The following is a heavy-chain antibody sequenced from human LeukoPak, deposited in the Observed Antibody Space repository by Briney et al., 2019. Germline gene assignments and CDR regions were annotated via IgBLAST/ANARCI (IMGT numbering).Heavy chain of an antibody. V-gene: IGHV3-23*01. D-gene: IGHD2-15*01. CDR2: ITSGGST. J-gene: IGHJ4*02. Sequence: GRSLRLSCAASGFTFSSDAMSWVRQAPGKGLEWVSTITSGGSTYYPDSVKGRITISRDNSKNTLYLQMNSLTADDTAVYYCAKYVVAASTYYFDYWGQGTLVTVSS. CDR3: AKYVVAASTYYFDY. CDR1: GFTFSSDA.